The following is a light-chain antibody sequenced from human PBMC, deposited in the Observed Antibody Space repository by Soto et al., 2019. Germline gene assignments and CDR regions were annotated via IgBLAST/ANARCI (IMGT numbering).Light chain of an antibody. Sequence: QSVLTQPTSVSGAPGQRVTISCTGISSNIGAGYDVHWYQQLPGTAPKLLIYGNSNRPSGVPDRFSGSKSGTSASLAITGLQADDEADYYCQSYDSSLSGVVFGGGTKVAVL. CDR2: GNS. J-gene: IGLJ2*01. CDR3: QSYDSSLSGVV. CDR1: SSNIGAGYD. V-gene: IGLV1-40*01.